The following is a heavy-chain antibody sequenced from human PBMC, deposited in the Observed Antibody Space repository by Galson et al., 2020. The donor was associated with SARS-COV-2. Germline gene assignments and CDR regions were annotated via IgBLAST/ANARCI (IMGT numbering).Heavy chain of an antibody. J-gene: IGHJ4*02. CDR1: GFTFSNYA. CDR3: AKGVMAALPGAAYYFDY. D-gene: IGHD6-6*01. CDR2: ISGSGDTI. Sequence: GESLKISCAASGFTFSNYAMSWVRQAPGKGLEWVSGISGSGDTIYYADSVKGRFTISRDNSKNTLYLQMNSLRAEDTAVYYCAKGVMAALPGAAYYFDYWGQGTLVTVSS. V-gene: IGHV3-23*01.